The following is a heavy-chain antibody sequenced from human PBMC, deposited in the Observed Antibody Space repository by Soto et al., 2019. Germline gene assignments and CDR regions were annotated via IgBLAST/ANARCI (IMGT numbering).Heavy chain of an antibody. J-gene: IGHJ6*03. V-gene: IGHV3-15*01. CDR3: TTLYSGSYYYYYMDV. CDR1: GFTFSNAW. D-gene: IGHD1-26*01. CDR2: IKSKTDGGTT. Sequence: GGSLRLSCAASGFTFSNAWMSWVRQAPGKGLEWVGRIKSKTDGGTTDYAAPVKGRFTISRDDSKNTLYLQMNSLKTEDTAVYYCTTLYSGSYYYYYMDVWGKGTTVTVSS.